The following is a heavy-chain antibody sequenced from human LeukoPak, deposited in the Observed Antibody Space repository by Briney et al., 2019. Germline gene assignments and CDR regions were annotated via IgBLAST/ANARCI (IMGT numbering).Heavy chain of an antibody. CDR3: ARCYYDNNAYFRFDP. V-gene: IGHV1-18*01. J-gene: IGHJ5*02. CDR2: ISAYNGIT. Sequence: GASVKVSCKASGYTFIDYGIIWVRQAPGQGLEWMGWISAYNGITNYAQKFQGRVTMTTDTSTTTAYMELRSLRSDDTAVYYCARCYYDNNAYFRFDPWGQGTLVTVSS. D-gene: IGHD3-22*01. CDR1: GYTFIDYG.